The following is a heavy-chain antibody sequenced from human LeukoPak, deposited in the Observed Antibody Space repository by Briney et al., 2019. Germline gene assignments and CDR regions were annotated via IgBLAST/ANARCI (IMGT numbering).Heavy chain of an antibody. CDR2: ISSSSSTI. Sequence: GGSLRLSCAASGFTFSSYSMNWVRQAPGKGLEWVSYISSSSSTIYYADSVKGRFTISRDNAKNSLYLQMNSLRAEDTAVYYCARDQGGGGDRNWYFDLWGRGTLVTVSS. V-gene: IGHV3-48*04. J-gene: IGHJ2*01. CDR1: GFTFSSYS. D-gene: IGHD2-21*02. CDR3: ARDQGGGGDRNWYFDL.